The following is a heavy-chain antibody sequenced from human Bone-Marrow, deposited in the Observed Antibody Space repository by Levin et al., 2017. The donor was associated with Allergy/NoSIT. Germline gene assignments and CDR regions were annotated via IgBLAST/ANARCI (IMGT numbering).Heavy chain of an antibody. CDR2: IYYSGST. Sequence: SQTLSLTCTVSGGSISSSSYYWGWIRQPPGKGLEWIGSIYYSGSTYYNPSLKSRVTISVDTSKNQFSLKLSSVTAADTAVYYCARDLVAVAGTSSIYYYYGMDVWGQGTTVTVSS. D-gene: IGHD6-19*01. V-gene: IGHV4-39*07. J-gene: IGHJ6*02. CDR3: ARDLVAVAGTSSIYYYYGMDV. CDR1: GGSISSSSYY.